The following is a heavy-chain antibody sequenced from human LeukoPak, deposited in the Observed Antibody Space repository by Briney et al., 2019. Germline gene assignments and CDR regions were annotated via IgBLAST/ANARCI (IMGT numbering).Heavy chain of an antibody. J-gene: IGHJ3*02. CDR1: GYTFTGYY. V-gene: IGHV1-2*02. Sequence: ASVKVSCKASGYTFTGYYMHWVRQAPGQGLEWMGWINPNSGGTNYAQKLQGRVTMTTDTSTSTAYMELRSLRSDDTAVYYCARLKNSNILTGYYGGAFDIWGQGTMVTVSS. CDR3: ARLKNSNILTGYYGGAFDI. CDR2: INPNSGGT. D-gene: IGHD3-9*01.